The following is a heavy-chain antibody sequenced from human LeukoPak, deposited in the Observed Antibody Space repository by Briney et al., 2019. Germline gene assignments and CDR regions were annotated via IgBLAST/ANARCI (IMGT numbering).Heavy chain of an antibody. CDR1: GGTFSSYA. Sequence: ASVKVSCKASGGTFSSYAIIWVRQAPGQGLEWMGGIIPIFGTANYAQKFQGRVTITADKSTSTAYMELSSLRSEDTAVYYCARDSRGGYSSSWLPYYDYWGQGTLVTVSS. CDR3: ARDSRGGYSSSWLPYYDY. CDR2: IIPIFGTA. V-gene: IGHV1-69*06. D-gene: IGHD6-13*01. J-gene: IGHJ4*02.